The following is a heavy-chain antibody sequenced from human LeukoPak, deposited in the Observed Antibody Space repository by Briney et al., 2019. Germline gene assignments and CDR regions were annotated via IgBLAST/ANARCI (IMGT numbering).Heavy chain of an antibody. V-gene: IGHV3-23*01. D-gene: IGHD4-17*01. CDR3: AKTRRTVTTLNWFDP. Sequence: GGSLRLSCAASGFTFSSNGMSWVRQTPGKGLEWVSGISVSGGITFYADSVKGRFTISRDNSKNTLYLQMNSLRGEDTAVYYCAKTRRTVTTLNWFDPWGQGTLVTVSS. CDR2: ISVSGGIT. CDR1: GFTFSSNG. J-gene: IGHJ5*02.